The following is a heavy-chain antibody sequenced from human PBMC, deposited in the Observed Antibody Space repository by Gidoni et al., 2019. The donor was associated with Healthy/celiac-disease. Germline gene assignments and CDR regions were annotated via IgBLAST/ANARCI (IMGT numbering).Heavy chain of an antibody. Sequence: QLQLQESGPGLVKPSATLSITCTVSGGPISSSSYYWGWIRQPPGKGLEWIGSIYYSGSTYYNPSLKSRVTISVDTSKNQFSLKLSSVTAADTAVYYCASTYSGSSPYYFDYWGQGTLVTVSS. CDR3: ASTYSGSSPYYFDY. D-gene: IGHD1-26*01. CDR2: IYYSGST. J-gene: IGHJ4*02. V-gene: IGHV4-39*07. CDR1: GGPISSSSYY.